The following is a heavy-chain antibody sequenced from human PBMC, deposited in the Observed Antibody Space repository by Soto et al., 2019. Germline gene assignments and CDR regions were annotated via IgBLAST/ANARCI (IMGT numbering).Heavy chain of an antibody. J-gene: IGHJ4*02. CDR2: IKSKTDGGTT. V-gene: IGHV3-15*07. CDR3: TTDNYYDSSGYYDYSYYFDY. D-gene: IGHD3-22*01. Sequence: GGSLILSCAASGFTFSNAWMNWVRQAPGKGLEWVGRIKSKTDGGTTDYAAPVKGRFTISRDDSKNTLYLQMNSLKTEDTAVYYCTTDNYYDSSGYYDYSYYFDYWGQGTLVTVSS. CDR1: GFTFSNAW.